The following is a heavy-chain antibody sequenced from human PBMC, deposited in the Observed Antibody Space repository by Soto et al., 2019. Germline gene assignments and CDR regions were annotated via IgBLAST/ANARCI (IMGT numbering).Heavy chain of an antibody. Sequence: ASVKVSCKDSRGTFTSYGIGWVRQAPGQEPELVGGIIPIFGTPNYAPKFRGRVTITADESTSTSYMEVTSLRSEDTTVYYCAVRGTYYYYYYAMDVWGQGTTVTVSS. V-gene: IGHV1-69*13. D-gene: IGHD1-1*01. CDR3: AVRGTYYYYYYAMDV. CDR2: IIPIFGTP. J-gene: IGHJ6*02. CDR1: RGTFTSYG.